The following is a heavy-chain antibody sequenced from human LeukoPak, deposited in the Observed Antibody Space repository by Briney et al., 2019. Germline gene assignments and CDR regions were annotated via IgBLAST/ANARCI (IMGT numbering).Heavy chain of an antibody. CDR1: GFTFSTYN. D-gene: IGHD3-22*01. J-gene: IGHJ4*02. CDR2: ISSSSSYI. CDR3: ARDGGYYNDSSCYSFDS. V-gene: IGHV3-21*01. Sequence: GGSLRLSCAASGFTFSTYNMNWVRQAPGKGLEWVSSISSSSSYIYYADSVKGRFTISRDNAKNSLYLQMISLRAEDTALYYCARDGGYYNDSSCYSFDSWGQGTLVTVSS.